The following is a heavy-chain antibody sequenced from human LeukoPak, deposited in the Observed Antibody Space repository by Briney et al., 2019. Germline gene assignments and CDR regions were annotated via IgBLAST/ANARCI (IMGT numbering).Heavy chain of an antibody. CDR1: GGSISSYY. CDR3: ARGPSLGYCSGGSCPLVY. D-gene: IGHD2-15*01. J-gene: IGHJ4*02. CDR2: IYYSGST. Sequence: PSETLSLTCTVSGGSISSYYWSWIRQPPGKGLEWIGYIYYSGSTNYNPSLKSRVTISVDTSKNQFSLKLSSVTAADTAVYYCARGPSLGYCSGGSCPLVYWGQGTLVTVSS. V-gene: IGHV4-59*01.